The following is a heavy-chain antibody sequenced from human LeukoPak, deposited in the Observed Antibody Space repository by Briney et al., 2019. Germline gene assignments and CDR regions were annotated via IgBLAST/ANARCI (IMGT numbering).Heavy chain of an antibody. D-gene: IGHD6-19*01. V-gene: IGHV3-9*01. Sequence: GRSLRLSCAGSGFIFDNYAMHWVRQPPGKGLEWVSGISWNSGSIDYADSVKGRFTISRDNAKNSLYLQMNSLRVEDTAFYYCAKDNRRHYTSGPNPDSLHWGQGALVTVSS. CDR3: AKDNRRHYTSGPNPDSLH. J-gene: IGHJ4*02. CDR1: GFIFDNYA. CDR2: ISWNSGSI.